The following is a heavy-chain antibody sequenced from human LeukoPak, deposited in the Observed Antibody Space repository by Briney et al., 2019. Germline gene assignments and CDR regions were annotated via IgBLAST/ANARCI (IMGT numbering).Heavy chain of an antibody. V-gene: IGHV1-2*04. CDR1: GYTFTGYY. D-gene: IGHD2-15*01. Sequence: ASVKVSCKASGYTFTGYYMHWVRQAPGQGVEWMGWINPNSGGTNYAQKFQGWVTMTRDTSISTAYMELSRLRSDDTAVYYCARDPCSGGSCYANWFDPWGQGTLVTVSS. J-gene: IGHJ5*02. CDR2: INPNSGGT. CDR3: ARDPCSGGSCYANWFDP.